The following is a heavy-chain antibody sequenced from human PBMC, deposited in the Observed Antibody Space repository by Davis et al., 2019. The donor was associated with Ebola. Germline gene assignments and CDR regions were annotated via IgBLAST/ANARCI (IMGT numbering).Heavy chain of an antibody. D-gene: IGHD7-27*01. Sequence: PSETLSLTCAVYGGSFSGYYWSWIRQPPGKGLEWIGEINHSGSTNYNPSLKSRVTISVDTSKNQFSLKLSSVTAADTAVYYCARGLANWGPNWFDPWGQGTLVTVSS. CDR1: GGSFSGYY. J-gene: IGHJ5*02. CDR2: INHSGST. V-gene: IGHV4-34*01. CDR3: ARGLANWGPNWFDP.